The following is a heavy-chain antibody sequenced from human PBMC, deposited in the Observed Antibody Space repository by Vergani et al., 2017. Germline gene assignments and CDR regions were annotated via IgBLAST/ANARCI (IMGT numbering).Heavy chain of an antibody. CDR2: SYHSEST. J-gene: IGHJ6*03. Sequence: QVQLQESGPGLVKPPGTLSLTCAVSGGSISGTNWWSWVRQSPGKGLGWVGESYHSESTNYNPSLKSRVTISVDKSKYQFSLKLSSVTAADTAVYYCAGVXVRGVRYYYYYMDVWGKGTTVTVSS. CDR1: GGSISGTNW. CDR3: AGVXVRGVRYYYYYMDV. V-gene: IGHV4-4*03. D-gene: IGHD3-10*01.